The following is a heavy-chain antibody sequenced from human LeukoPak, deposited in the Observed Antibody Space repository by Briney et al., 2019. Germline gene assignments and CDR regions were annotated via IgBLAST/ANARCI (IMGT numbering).Heavy chain of an antibody. CDR1: VFTFSAYS. CDR2: ISSNGGRNGGST. J-gene: IGHJ4*02. V-gene: IGHV3-64*04. Sequence: PGGSLRLSCSASVFTFSAYSMYWVCQAPGKGLEYVSTISSNGGRNGGSTKYADSVKGRFTISRDNSKNTLYLQMNSLRAEDTAVYYCAKDIGELGYLKNFDYWGQGTLVTVSS. D-gene: IGHD5-18*01. CDR3: AKDIGELGYLKNFDY.